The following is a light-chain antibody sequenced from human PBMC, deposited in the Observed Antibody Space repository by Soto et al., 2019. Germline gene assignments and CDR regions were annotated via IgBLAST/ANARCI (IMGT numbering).Light chain of an antibody. CDR1: QSVSSSY. CDR3: QQYGSSPIT. J-gene: IGKJ5*01. Sequence: DIVLTQSPGTLSLSPGERATLSCRTSQSVSSSYLAWYQQKPGQAPRLLIYAASSRATGIPDRFSGSGSGTDFSLTISRLEPEDFAVYYCQQYGSSPITFGQGTRREIK. CDR2: AAS. V-gene: IGKV3-20*01.